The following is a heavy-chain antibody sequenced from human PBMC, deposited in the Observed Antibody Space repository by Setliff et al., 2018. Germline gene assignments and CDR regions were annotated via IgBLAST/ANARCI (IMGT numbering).Heavy chain of an antibody. Sequence: ASLKVSCKASGYTFTGHHLHWVRQAPGQGLEWMGWINPNSGGTNYAQKFQGRVTMTRDTSISTAYMELSRLRSDDTAMYYCARDLIAVAATTAFDIWGQGTMVTVSS. J-gene: IGHJ3*02. CDR1: GYTFTGHH. D-gene: IGHD6-19*01. CDR3: ARDLIAVAATTAFDI. CDR2: INPNSGGT. V-gene: IGHV1-2*02.